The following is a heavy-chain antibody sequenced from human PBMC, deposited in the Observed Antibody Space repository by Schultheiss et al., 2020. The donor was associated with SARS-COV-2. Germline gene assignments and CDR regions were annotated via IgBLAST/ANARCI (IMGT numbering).Heavy chain of an antibody. CDR2: ISAYNGNT. Sequence: SVKVSCKASGGTFSSYAISWVRQAPGQGLEWMGWISAYNGNTNYAQKLQGRVTITADESTSTAYMELSSLRSEDTAVYYCARERARGYYYGMDVWGQGTTVTVSS. V-gene: IGHV1-69*13. J-gene: IGHJ6*02. CDR1: GGTFSSYA. CDR3: ARERARGYYYGMDV.